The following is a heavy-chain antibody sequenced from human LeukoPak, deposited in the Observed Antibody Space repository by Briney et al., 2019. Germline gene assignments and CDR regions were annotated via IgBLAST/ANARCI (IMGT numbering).Heavy chain of an antibody. Sequence: PGGSLRLSCAASGFTFSSYGMHWVRQAPGKGLEWVVVIWYDGSNKYYADSVKGRFTISRDNSKNTLYLQMNSLRAEDTAVYYCAKGGSRFDYWGQGALVTVSS. CDR2: IWYDGSNK. D-gene: IGHD3-16*01. CDR1: GFTFSSYG. J-gene: IGHJ4*02. V-gene: IGHV3-33*06. CDR3: AKGGSRFDY.